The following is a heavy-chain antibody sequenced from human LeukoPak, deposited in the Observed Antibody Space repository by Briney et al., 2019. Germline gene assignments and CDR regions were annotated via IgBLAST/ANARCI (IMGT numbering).Heavy chain of an antibody. D-gene: IGHD3-16*02. CDR1: GYTFTGYY. V-gene: IGHV1-2*02. CDR3: ARVSSGIHPFDY. CDR2: INPNSGGT. Sequence: ASVKVSCKASGYTFTGYYMHWVRQAPGQGLEWRGWINPNSGGTNYAQKFQGRVTMTRDTSISTAYMELSRLRSDDTAVYYCARVSSGIHPFDYWGQGTLVTVSS. J-gene: IGHJ4*02.